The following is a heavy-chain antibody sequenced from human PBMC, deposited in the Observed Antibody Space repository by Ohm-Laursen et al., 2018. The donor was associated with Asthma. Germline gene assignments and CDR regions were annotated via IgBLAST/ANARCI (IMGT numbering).Heavy chain of an antibody. V-gene: IGHV3-30-3*01. Sequence: SLRLSCAASGFTFSSYAMHWVRQAPGKGLEWVAVISYDGSNKYYADSVKGRFTISRDNSKNTLYLQMNSLRADDTAVYYCAKDWGVPHYAFDIWGQGSLVTVSS. CDR3: AKDWGVPHYAFDI. D-gene: IGHD3-16*01. CDR2: ISYDGSNK. CDR1: GFTFSSYA. J-gene: IGHJ3*02.